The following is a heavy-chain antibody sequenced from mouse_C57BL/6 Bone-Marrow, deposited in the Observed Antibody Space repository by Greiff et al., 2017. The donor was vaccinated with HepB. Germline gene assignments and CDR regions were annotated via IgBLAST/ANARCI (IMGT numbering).Heavy chain of an antibody. Sequence: EVKLVESGGGLVQPGESLKLSCESNEYEFPSHDMSWVRKTPEKRLELVAAINSDGGSTYYPDTMERRFIISSDNTKKTLYLQMSSLRSEDTALYYCAREGSTGTDWYFDVWGTGTTVTVSS. CDR3: AREGSTGTDWYFDV. CDR2: INSDGGST. V-gene: IGHV5-2*01. CDR1: EYEFPSHD. J-gene: IGHJ1*03. D-gene: IGHD4-1*02.